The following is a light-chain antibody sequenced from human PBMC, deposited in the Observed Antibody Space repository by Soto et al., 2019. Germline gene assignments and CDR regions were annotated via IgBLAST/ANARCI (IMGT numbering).Light chain of an antibody. Sequence: EIVLTQSPGTLSLSPGERATLSCRASQSITTNYLAWYQQRPGQAPRLLIYRSSSRATGIPDRFSGSGSGTDFTLTISRLEPQDFAVYYCQQDGSSPITFGQGTRLEIK. CDR2: RSS. J-gene: IGKJ5*01. CDR3: QQDGSSPIT. V-gene: IGKV3-20*01. CDR1: QSITTNY.